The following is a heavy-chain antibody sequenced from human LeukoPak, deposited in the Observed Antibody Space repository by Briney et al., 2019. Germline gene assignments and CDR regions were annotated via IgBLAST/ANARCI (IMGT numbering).Heavy chain of an antibody. CDR2: IIPILGIA. Sequence: ASVKVSCKASGGTFSSYTISWVRQAPGQGLEWMGRIIPILGIASYAQKFQGRVTITADKSTSTAYMELSSLRSEDTAVYYYARDIAYYDSSGGPNWFDPWGQGTLVTVSS. D-gene: IGHD3-22*01. CDR1: GGTFSSYT. V-gene: IGHV1-69*04. J-gene: IGHJ5*02. CDR3: ARDIAYYDSSGGPNWFDP.